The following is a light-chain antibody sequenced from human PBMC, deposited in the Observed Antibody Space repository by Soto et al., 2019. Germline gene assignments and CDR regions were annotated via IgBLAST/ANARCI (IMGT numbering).Light chain of an antibody. CDR1: SSDIGHYNY. J-gene: IGLJ3*02. V-gene: IGLV2-14*01. Sequence: QSVLTQPASVSGSPGQSITISCTGTSSDIGHYNYVSWYQQDPGKVPKLMIYDVNNRPSGVSNRFSGSKSGNTASLTISGLRAEDEADYYCSSLTTSSTLVFGGGTKVTVL. CDR3: SSLTTSSTLV. CDR2: DVN.